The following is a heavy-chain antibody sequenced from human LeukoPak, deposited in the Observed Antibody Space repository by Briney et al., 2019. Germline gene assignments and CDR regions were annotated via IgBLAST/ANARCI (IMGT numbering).Heavy chain of an antibody. CDR1: GGSISSRSSY. Sequence: SETLSLTCTVSGGSISSRSSYWGWIRQPPGKGPEWIGTIYYSGNAYYNPSLKSRVTISVDTSKNHFSLKLYSVTAADTAVFYCAGGRNYWYFDLWGRGTLVTVSS. CDR2: IYYSGNA. J-gene: IGHJ2*01. D-gene: IGHD3-16*01. V-gene: IGHV4-39*02. CDR3: AGGRNYWYFDL.